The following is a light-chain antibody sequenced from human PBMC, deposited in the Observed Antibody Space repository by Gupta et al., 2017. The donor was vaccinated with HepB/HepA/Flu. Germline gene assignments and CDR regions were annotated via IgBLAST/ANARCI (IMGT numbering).Light chain of an antibody. J-gene: IGKJ2*01. CDR2: QVS. V-gene: IGKV1-5*03. Sequence: DIQMTQSPSTLSASVGDRVTITCRASQSVNTWLAWYQQKPGKAPKLLIHQVSILESGVSSRFSGSGSGREFTLTISSLQPDDFATYYCQQYEIGSTFGQGTKLEIK. CDR1: QSVNTW. CDR3: QQYEIGST.